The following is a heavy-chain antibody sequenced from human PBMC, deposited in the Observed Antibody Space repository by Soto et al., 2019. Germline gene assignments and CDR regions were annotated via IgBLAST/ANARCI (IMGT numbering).Heavy chain of an antibody. D-gene: IGHD3-3*01. CDR3: ARDGDLRSDFWSGPLGGGWFDP. Sequence: QVQLVQSGAEVRKPGSSVKVSCKASGGTFSNSAITWVRQAPGQGLEWVGGIIPIFGSTNYAQKFQGRVTFTADESASTAYMELSSLTSEDTAVYYCARDGDLRSDFWSGPLGGGWFDPWGQGTLVTVSS. V-gene: IGHV1-69*12. J-gene: IGHJ5*02. CDR2: IIPIFGST. CDR1: GGTFSNSA.